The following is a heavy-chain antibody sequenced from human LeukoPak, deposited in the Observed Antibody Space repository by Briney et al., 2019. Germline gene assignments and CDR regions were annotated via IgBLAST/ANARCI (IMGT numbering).Heavy chain of an antibody. CDR1: GFTFSRYG. CDR3: AKDRDILTGYLDY. Sequence: GGSLRLSCAASGFTFSRYGMHWVRQAPGKGLEWVAVISNDGSNKYYVDSVKGRFTISKDNSKNTLYLQMNSLRAEDTAVYYCAKDRDILTGYLDYWGQGTLVTVSS. CDR2: ISNDGSNK. V-gene: IGHV3-30*18. D-gene: IGHD3-9*01. J-gene: IGHJ4*02.